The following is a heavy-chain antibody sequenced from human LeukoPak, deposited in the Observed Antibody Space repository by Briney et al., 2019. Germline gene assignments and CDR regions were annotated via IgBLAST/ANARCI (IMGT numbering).Heavy chain of an antibody. CDR3: AKVGYCSGGSCNPEYFQH. V-gene: IGHV1-2*02. CDR2: INPNSGGT. Sequence: GASVKVSCKASGNTFIGYYMHWVRQAPGQGLEWMGWINPNSGGTNYAQKFQGRVTMTRDTSISTAYMELSRLRSDDTAVYYCAKVGYCSGGSCNPEYFQHWGQGTLVTVSS. CDR1: GNTFIGYY. D-gene: IGHD2-15*01. J-gene: IGHJ1*01.